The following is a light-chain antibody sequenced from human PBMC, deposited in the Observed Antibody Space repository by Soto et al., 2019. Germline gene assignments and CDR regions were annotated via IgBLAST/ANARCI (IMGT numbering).Light chain of an antibody. CDR2: EVS. Sequence: QSALTQPASVSGSPGQSITISCTGTSSDVGGYNYVSWYQQHPGKAPKLMIYEVSNRPSGVSNRFSGSKSGNTASLTISGLQAEDEGDDYWSSNTRSSPWVLGGGTKLPVL. V-gene: IGLV2-14*01. J-gene: IGLJ3*02. CDR3: SSNTRSSPWV. CDR1: SSDVGGYNY.